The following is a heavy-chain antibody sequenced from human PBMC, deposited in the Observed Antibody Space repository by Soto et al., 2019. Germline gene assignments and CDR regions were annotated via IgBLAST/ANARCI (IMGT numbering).Heavy chain of an antibody. CDR3: ARERLDYIWGSYRLLFDY. V-gene: IGHV3-7*01. J-gene: IGHJ4*02. CDR1: GFTFSSYW. Sequence: GGSLILSCAASGFTFSSYWMSWVRQAPGKGLEWVANIKQDGSEKYYVDSVKGRFTISRDNAKNSLYLQMNSLRAEDTAVYYCARERLDYIWGSYRLLFDYWGQGTLVTVSS. D-gene: IGHD3-16*02. CDR2: IKQDGSEK.